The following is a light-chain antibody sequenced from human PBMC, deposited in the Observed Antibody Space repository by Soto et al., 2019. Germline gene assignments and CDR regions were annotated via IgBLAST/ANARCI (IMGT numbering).Light chain of an antibody. CDR2: AAS. CDR1: QSIRNF. CDR3: QKYSSVPV. Sequence: DIQMTQSPTSLSASVGDRVTITCRASQSIRNFVAWYQQKPGKPPKLLIYAASTLQSGVPSRFSGSGSGTDFTLNINSLQPEDVATYSCQKYSSVPVFGPGTKVEI. V-gene: IGKV1-27*01. J-gene: IGKJ3*01.